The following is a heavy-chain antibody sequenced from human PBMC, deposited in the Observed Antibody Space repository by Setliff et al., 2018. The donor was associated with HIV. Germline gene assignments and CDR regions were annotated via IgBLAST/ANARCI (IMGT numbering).Heavy chain of an antibody. V-gene: IGHV4-39*01. Sequence: PSETLSLTCAVSGGSISGSSYYWGWIRQSLEKGLEWIGSIFHAGSTYYNPSLKSRVTLSVDTSENQYSLKLTSLIAADTAVYYCARSLAYCSGGGCSSGNYYYMDVWGKGTTVTVSS. CDR1: GGSISGSSYY. CDR2: IFHAGST. CDR3: ARSLAYCSGGGCSSGNYYYMDV. J-gene: IGHJ6*03. D-gene: IGHD2-15*01.